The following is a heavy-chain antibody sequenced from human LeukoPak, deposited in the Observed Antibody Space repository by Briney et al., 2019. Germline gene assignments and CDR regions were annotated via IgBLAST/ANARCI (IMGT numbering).Heavy chain of an antibody. D-gene: IGHD2-15*01. Sequence: SETLSLTCTVSGGSISSYYWSWIRQPPGKGLEWIGYIYYSGSTNYNPSLKSRVTISVKTSKNQFSLKLSSVTAADTAVYYCARASLVVVAATRTAEVPFDYWGQGTLVTVSS. CDR1: GGSISSYY. V-gene: IGHV4-59*01. J-gene: IGHJ4*02. CDR3: ARASLVVVAATRTAEVPFDY. CDR2: IYYSGST.